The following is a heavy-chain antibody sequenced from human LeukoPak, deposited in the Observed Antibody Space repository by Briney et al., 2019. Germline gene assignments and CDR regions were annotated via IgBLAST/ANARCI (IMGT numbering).Heavy chain of an antibody. D-gene: IGHD3-22*01. V-gene: IGHV4-59*08. CDR2: IYYSGST. CDR1: GGSISSYY. Sequence: SETLSLTCTVSGGSISSYYWSWIRQPPGKGLEWIGYIYYSGSTNYNPSLKSRVTISVDTSKNQFSLKLSSVTAADTAVYYCARHQESWLSKRYFDYWGQGTLVTVSS. J-gene: IGHJ4*02. CDR3: ARHQESWLSKRYFDY.